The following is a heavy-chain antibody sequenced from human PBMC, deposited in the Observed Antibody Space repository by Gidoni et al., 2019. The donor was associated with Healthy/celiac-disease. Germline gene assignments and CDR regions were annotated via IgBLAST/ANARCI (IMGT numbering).Heavy chain of an antibody. J-gene: IGHJ3*02. CDR2: IIPIFGTA. CDR3: ATSLYYYDSSGTGGAFDI. D-gene: IGHD3-22*01. CDR1: GGTFSSSA. V-gene: IGHV1-69*01. Sequence: QVQLVQSGAEVKKPGSSVKVSCKASGGTFSSSAISWVRQAPGQGLEWMGGIIPIFGTANYAQKFQGRVTITADESTSTAYMELSSLRSEDTAVYYCATSLYYYDSSGTGGAFDIWGQGTMVTVSS.